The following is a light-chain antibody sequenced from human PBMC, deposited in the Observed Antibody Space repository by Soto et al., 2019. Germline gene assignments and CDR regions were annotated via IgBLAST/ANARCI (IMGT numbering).Light chain of an antibody. CDR3: QHYQSGHPIT. J-gene: IGKJ5*01. CDR1: QSVNSSY. V-gene: IGKV3-20*01. CDR2: GAS. Sequence: EIVLTQSPGTLSLSPGERATLSCRASQSVNSSYLAWYQQKTGQAPRLLISGASSRATGIPDRFTGSGSETSFTLTISRLEPEDFALYYCQHYQSGHPITFGQGTRLEIK.